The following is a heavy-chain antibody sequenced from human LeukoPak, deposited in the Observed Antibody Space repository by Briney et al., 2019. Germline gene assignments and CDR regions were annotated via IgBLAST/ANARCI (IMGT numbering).Heavy chain of an antibody. CDR1: GYTLNEVS. D-gene: IGHD2-2*01. V-gene: IGHV1-24*01. CDR3: ATDTSTWPVDF. J-gene: IGHJ4*02. CDR2: FDPEDSEA. Sequence: ASVKVSCKVSGYTLNEVSMHWVRQAPGKGLEWVGTFDPEDSEAVYSQNFRGRVTMTEDTSTDTAYLELSGLRSEDTAVYYCATDTSTWPVDFWGQGTLVTVSS.